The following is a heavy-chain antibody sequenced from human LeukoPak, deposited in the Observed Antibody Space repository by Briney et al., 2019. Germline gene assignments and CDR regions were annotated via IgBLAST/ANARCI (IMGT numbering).Heavy chain of an antibody. D-gene: IGHD6-13*01. CDR2: IYHSGST. V-gene: IGHV4-59*08. Sequence: SETLSLTCTVSGGSISSYYWSWIRQPPGKGLEWIGSIYHSGSTYYNPSLKSRVTISVDTSKNQFSLKLSSVTAADTAVYYCARNIAAAGDAFDIWGQGTMVTVSS. J-gene: IGHJ3*02. CDR1: GGSISSYY. CDR3: ARNIAAAGDAFDI.